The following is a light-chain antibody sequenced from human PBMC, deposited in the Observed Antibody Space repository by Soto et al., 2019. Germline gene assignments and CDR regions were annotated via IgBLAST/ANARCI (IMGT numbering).Light chain of an antibody. V-gene: IGKV3-20*01. Sequence: EIVLTQSPGTLSSSPGESATLSCRASQSVSSSYLAWYQQKAGQAPRLLIYGASNRATGIPDRFSGSGSGTDFILTISRLEPEACAVYYCQHYGSSWTFGQGTKVDIK. CDR3: QHYGSSWT. CDR1: QSVSSSY. J-gene: IGKJ1*01. CDR2: GAS.